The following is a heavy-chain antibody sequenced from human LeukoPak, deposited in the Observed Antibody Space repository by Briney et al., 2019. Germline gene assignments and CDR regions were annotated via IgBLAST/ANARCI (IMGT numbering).Heavy chain of an antibody. Sequence: PGGSLRLSCAASGFTFSTYSMTWVRQAPGKGLEWVSYISSSSTTIYYGGSVKGRFTVSRDNAKNSLYLQMSSLRAEDTAVYFCARDSYSKNDYWGQGTLVTVSS. CDR1: GFTFSTYS. D-gene: IGHD4-11*01. J-gene: IGHJ4*02. CDR2: ISSSSTTI. CDR3: ARDSYSKNDY. V-gene: IGHV3-48*01.